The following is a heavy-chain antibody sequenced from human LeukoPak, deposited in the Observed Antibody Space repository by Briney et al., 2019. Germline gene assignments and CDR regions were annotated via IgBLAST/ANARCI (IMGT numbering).Heavy chain of an antibody. CDR2: IDWDDDK. Sequence: SGPALVKPTQILTLTCTFSGFSLSTSGMRVSWIRQPPEKALEWLARIDWDDDKFYSTSLKTRLTISKDTSKNQVVLTMTNMDPVDTATYYCARVRCGGDCYPDYWGQGTLVTVSS. CDR3: ARVRCGGDCYPDY. CDR1: GFSLSTSGMR. D-gene: IGHD2-21*02. J-gene: IGHJ4*02. V-gene: IGHV2-70*04.